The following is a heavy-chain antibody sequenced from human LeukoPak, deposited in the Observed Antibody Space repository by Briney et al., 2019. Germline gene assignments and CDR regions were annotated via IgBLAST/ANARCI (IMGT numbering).Heavy chain of an antibody. D-gene: IGHD1-1*01. CDR3: VRVATTTLFGR. CDR1: GFTLSTYW. Sequence: GGSLRLSCAASGFTLSTYWMHWVRQAPGKGLVWVSRINADGSTTAYADSVKGRFTISRDNAKNMLYLQMNSLRAEDAAVYFCVRVATTTLFGRWGQGTLVTVSS. V-gene: IGHV3-74*03. J-gene: IGHJ4*02. CDR2: INADGSTT.